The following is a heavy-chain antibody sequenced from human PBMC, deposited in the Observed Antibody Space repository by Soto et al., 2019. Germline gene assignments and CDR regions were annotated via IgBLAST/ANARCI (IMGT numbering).Heavy chain of an antibody. D-gene: IGHD2-2*01. V-gene: IGHV1-8*01. CDR1: GYTFTSYD. CDR3: ASQRDIVVVPAAITAFDI. Sequence: GASVKVSCKASGYTFTSYDINWVRQATGQGPEWMGWMNPNSGKTGYVQKFQGRVTITRDTSTSTAYMELSSLRSEDTAVYYCASQRDIVVVPAAITAFDIWGQGTMVTVSS. CDR2: MNPNSGKT. J-gene: IGHJ3*02.